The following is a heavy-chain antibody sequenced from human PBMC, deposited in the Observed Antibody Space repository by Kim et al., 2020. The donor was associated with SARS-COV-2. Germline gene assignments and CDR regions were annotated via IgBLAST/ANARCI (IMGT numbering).Heavy chain of an antibody. Sequence: SETLSLTCTVSGDSISSYYWSWIRQPAGKGLEWIGRFYTSGSTNYNPTLKSRATMSVDRSKNQIYLKLSFVTAADTALYYCAREMSSSWVYGTFDYWGQGILVTVSS. CDR1: GDSISSYY. D-gene: IGHD6-13*01. V-gene: IGHV4-4*07. CDR2: FYTSGST. CDR3: AREMSSSWVYGTFDY. J-gene: IGHJ4*02.